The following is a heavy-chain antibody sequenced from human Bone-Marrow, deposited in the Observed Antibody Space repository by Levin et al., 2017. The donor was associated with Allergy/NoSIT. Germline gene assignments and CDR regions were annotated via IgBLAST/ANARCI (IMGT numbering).Heavy chain of an antibody. V-gene: IGHV5-10-1*01. D-gene: IGHD4-17*01. CDR2: IDPSDSHI. CDR3: ARHMTTVTTDWFDP. J-gene: IGHJ5*02. Sequence: KAGESLKISCKGSGYDFTIYWITWVRQMPGKGLEWMGSIDPSDSHINYSPSFKGHVTISADKSISTAYLQWSNLKASDTAMYYCARHMTTVTTDWFDPWGQGTLVTVAS. CDR1: GYDFTIYW.